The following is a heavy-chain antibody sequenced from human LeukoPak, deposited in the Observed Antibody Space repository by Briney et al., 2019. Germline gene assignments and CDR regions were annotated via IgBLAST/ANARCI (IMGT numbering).Heavy chain of an antibody. CDR2: ISGSGGST. V-gene: IGHV3-23*01. J-gene: IGHJ4*02. CDR1: GFTFSSYS. Sequence: PGGSLRLSCAASGFTFSSYSMNWVRQAPGKGLEWVSAISGSGGSTYYADSVKGRFTISRDNSKNTLYLQMNSLRAEDTAVYYCAKHPTYYYDSSGPEIDYWGQGTLVTVSS. D-gene: IGHD3-22*01. CDR3: AKHPTYYYDSSGPEIDY.